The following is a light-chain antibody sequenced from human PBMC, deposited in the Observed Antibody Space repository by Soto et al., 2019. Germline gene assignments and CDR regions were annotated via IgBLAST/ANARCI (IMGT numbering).Light chain of an antibody. J-gene: IGKJ3*01. CDR1: QGISNW. V-gene: IGKV1-12*01. Sequence: EIQLTQSPSFVSASVGDRVTITCRASQGISNWLAWYQQKPGQAPKLLIYAASSLQSGVPSRFRGSGSWTDFTIIINSLQPEDFATYYCQHANRSPCTFGPGTKVDIK. CDR2: AAS. CDR3: QHANRSPCT.